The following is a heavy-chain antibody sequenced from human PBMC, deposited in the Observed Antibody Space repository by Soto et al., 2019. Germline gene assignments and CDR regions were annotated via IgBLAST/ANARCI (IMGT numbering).Heavy chain of an antibody. D-gene: IGHD6-6*01. CDR1: GFTFSSYA. CDR2: ISGSGGST. V-gene: IGHV3-23*01. J-gene: IGHJ3*02. Sequence: GGSLRLSCAASGFTFSSYAMSWVRQAPGKGLEWVSAISGSGGSTYYADSVKGRFTISRDNSKNTLYLQMNSLRAEDTAVYYCAKDLYSSSSPEAFDIWCQGPMVTLSS. CDR3: AKDLYSSSSPEAFDI.